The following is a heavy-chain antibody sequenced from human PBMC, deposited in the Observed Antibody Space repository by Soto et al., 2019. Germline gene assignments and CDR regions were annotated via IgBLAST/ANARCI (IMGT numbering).Heavy chain of an antibody. Sequence: QVQLVQSGAEVKKPGASVKVSCKASGYTFTSYGISWVRQAPGQGLEWMGWISAYNGNTNYAQKLQGRVTMTTDTSTSTAYMELRSLRTDDTAVYYCARYSGSRAPNYYDGMDVWGQGTTVTVSS. J-gene: IGHJ6*02. D-gene: IGHD1-26*01. CDR3: ARYSGSRAPNYYDGMDV. CDR1: GYTFTSYG. V-gene: IGHV1-18*01. CDR2: ISAYNGNT.